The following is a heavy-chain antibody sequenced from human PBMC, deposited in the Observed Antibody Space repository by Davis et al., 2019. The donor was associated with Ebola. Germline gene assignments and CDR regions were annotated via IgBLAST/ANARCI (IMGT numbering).Heavy chain of an antibody. V-gene: IGHV1-18*01. Sequence: ASVKVSCKASGYTITSYSISWVRQAPGQGLEWMGWISAYNGNTNYAQKLQGRVTMTTDTSTSTAYMELRSLRSDDTAVYYCARGRDGYNWFDYWGQGTLVTVSS. J-gene: IGHJ4*02. CDR1: GYTITSYS. D-gene: IGHD5-24*01. CDR2: ISAYNGNT. CDR3: ARGRDGYNWFDY.